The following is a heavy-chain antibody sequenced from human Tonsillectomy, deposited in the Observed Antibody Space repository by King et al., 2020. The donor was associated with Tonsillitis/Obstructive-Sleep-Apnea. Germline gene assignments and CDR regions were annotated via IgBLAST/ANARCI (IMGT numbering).Heavy chain of an antibody. D-gene: IGHD2-2*01. Sequence: ITLKESGPTLVKPTQTLTLTCIFAGFSLNTSEVGVGWIRQPPGKALEWLAFIYWDDDKHYSPLMKSRLTISKDTSKNQVVLTMTNMDPVDTATYHCAHSARYCSSTNCYGRPYYYMDVWGKGTTVTVSS. CDR2: IYWDDDK. J-gene: IGHJ6*03. CDR3: AHSARYCSSTNCYGRPYYYMDV. CDR1: GFSLNTSEVG. V-gene: IGHV2-5*02.